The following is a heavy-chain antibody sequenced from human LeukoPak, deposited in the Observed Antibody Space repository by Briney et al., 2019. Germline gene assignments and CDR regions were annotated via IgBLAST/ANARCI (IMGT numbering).Heavy chain of an antibody. Sequence: PSETLSLTCAVYGGSFSGYYWGWIRQPPGKGLEWIGSISYSGNTYYNPSLKSRVTVSVDTSKNRFSLKLSSGTAADTAMYYCARQVRPPRFAGYGLFDYWGQGTLVTVS. CDR2: ISYSGNT. V-gene: IGHV4-39*01. CDR3: ARQVRPPRFAGYGLFDY. D-gene: IGHD5-12*01. CDR1: GGSFSGYY. J-gene: IGHJ4*02.